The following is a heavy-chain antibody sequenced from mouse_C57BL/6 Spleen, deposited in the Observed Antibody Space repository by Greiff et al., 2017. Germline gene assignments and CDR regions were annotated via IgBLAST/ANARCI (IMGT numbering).Heavy chain of an antibody. CDR3: ARGGYSGAMGY. D-gene: IGHD2-3*01. CDR1: GYTFTSYW. CDR2: IHPNSGST. J-gene: IGHJ4*01. Sequence: VQLQQSGAELVKPGASVKLSCKASGYTFTSYWMHWVKQRPGQGLEWIGMIHPNSGSTNYNEKFKSKATLTVDKSSSTAYMQLSSLTSEDSAVYYCARGGYSGAMGYWGQGTSVTVSS. V-gene: IGHV1-64*01.